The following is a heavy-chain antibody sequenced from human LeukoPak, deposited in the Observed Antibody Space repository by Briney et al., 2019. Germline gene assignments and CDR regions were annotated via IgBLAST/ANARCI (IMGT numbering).Heavy chain of an antibody. J-gene: IGHJ4*02. CDR1: GFSLTTYW. D-gene: IGHD7-27*01. CDR3: ARGNWGPDF. CDR2: INSDGSWT. Sequence: PGGSLRLSCVVSGFSLTTYWMDWVRQAPGKGLVWVSGINSDGSWTGYADSVQGRFTISRGTGKNTVYLQMNSLRADDTAVYFCARGNWGPDFWGQGTLVTVSS. V-gene: IGHV3-74*01.